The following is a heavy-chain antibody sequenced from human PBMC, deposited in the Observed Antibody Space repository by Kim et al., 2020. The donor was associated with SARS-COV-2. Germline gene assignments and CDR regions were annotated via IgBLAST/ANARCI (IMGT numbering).Heavy chain of an antibody. D-gene: IGHD2-15*01. V-gene: IGHV4-39*01. CDR3: ARIYSSYFYLDV. Sequence: FSNPSLRPRVTMSAAPSKNHFSLRLSSVTAADTAVYYCARIYSSYFYLDVWGKGTSVTVSS. J-gene: IGHJ6*03.